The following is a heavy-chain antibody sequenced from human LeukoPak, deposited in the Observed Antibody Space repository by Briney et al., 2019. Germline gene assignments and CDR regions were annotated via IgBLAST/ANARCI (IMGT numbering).Heavy chain of an antibody. J-gene: IGHJ5*02. CDR3: GTEGDCSGGSCYPRNWFDP. Sequence: ASVKVSCKASGYTFTGYYMHWVRQAPGQGLEWMGWINPNSGGTNYAQKFQGRVTMTRDTSISTAYMELSRLRFDDTAVYYCGTEGDCSGGSCYPRNWFDPWGQGTLVTVSS. V-gene: IGHV1-2*02. CDR2: INPNSGGT. CDR1: GYTFTGYY. D-gene: IGHD2-15*01.